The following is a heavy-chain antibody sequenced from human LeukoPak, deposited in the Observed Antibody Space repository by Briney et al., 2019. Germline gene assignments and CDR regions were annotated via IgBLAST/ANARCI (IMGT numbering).Heavy chain of an antibody. CDR2: LYGSERT. V-gene: IGHV4-61*02. Sequence: PSETLSLTCTVSGGSITSVSDSWSWIRQPAGKGLEWLGRLYGSERTSYNPSLSSRITVSSDASKNQISLKLTSVTAADTAVYYCAKIKDFGKLWVFDSWGQGILVTVSS. CDR3: AKIKDFGKLWVFDS. D-gene: IGHD3-16*01. CDR1: GGSITSVSDS. J-gene: IGHJ4*02.